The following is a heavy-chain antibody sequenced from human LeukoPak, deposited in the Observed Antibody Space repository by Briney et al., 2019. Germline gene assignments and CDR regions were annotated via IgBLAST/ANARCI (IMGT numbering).Heavy chain of an antibody. Sequence: GGSLRLSCAASGFNFSIYDMNWVRLAPGKGPEWVSYLSYTTSSIHYADSVKGRFTISRDNAKNSLHLQMNSLRAEDTATYYCATDDWGPGQFWGQGTLVTVSS. J-gene: IGHJ4*02. D-gene: IGHD7-27*01. CDR3: ATDDWGPGQF. V-gene: IGHV3-48*04. CDR1: GFNFSIYD. CDR2: LSYTTSSI.